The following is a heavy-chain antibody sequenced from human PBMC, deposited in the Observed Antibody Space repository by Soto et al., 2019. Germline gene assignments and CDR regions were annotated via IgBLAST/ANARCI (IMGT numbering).Heavy chain of an antibody. J-gene: IGHJ5*02. CDR1: GGSFSAYY. CDR2: IYHSGTT. CDR3: AREYSRWFDP. Sequence: SETLSLTCTVSGGSFSAYYWSWIRQPPGKGLEWIGYIYHSGTTTYNPSLKSRVTISVDTSKNQVSLKLSSVTAADTAVYYCAREYSRWFDPWGQGTLVTVSA. V-gene: IGHV4-59*01. D-gene: IGHD2-15*01.